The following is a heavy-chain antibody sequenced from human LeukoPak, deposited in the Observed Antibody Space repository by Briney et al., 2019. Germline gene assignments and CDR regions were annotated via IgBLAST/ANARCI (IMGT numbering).Heavy chain of an antibody. Sequence: GGSLRLSCTASGFTFGDHAMSWVRQAPGKGLEWVAVISYAGSIQYYADSVKGRFTISRDNSKNTLYLQMNSLTAEDTAVYYCAKDSAGAAGSIRYFDYWGQGTLVTVSS. D-gene: IGHD6-13*01. CDR1: GFTFGDHA. J-gene: IGHJ4*02. CDR3: AKDSAGAAGSIRYFDY. CDR2: ISYAGSIQ. V-gene: IGHV3-30*04.